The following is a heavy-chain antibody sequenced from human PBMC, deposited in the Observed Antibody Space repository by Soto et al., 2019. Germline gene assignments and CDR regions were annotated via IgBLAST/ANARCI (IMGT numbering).Heavy chain of an antibody. J-gene: IGHJ6*02. V-gene: IGHV4-59*01. CDR2: LYNTEST. Sequence: QVRLQESGPGLVKPSETLSLTCTVSGASISRYYWSWIRQSPGKGLEWIGYLYNTESTIYNPSLKTRVPMTVDTLKKQFSMKMNSVTAADAAVYYCARDLWGYCGGDCYPLDVWGQGTTVTVSS. CDR3: ARDLWGYCGGDCYPLDV. CDR1: GASISRYY. D-gene: IGHD2-21*02.